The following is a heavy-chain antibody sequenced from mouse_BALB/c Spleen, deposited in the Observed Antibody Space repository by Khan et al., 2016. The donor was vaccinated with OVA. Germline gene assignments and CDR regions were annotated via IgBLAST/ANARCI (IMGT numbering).Heavy chain of an antibody. D-gene: IGHD1-2*01. V-gene: IGHV5-15*02. CDR2: ISDLAYTI. J-gene: IGHJ3*01. Sequence: EVELVASGGGLVQPGGSRKLSCAASGFTFSDYGMAWVRQAPGKGPEWVAFISDLAYTIYYADTVTGRFTISRENAKNTLYLEMSSLRSEDAAIYYWARGGGTAPFAYWGLGTLVTVSA. CDR1: GFTFSDYG. CDR3: ARGGGTAPFAY.